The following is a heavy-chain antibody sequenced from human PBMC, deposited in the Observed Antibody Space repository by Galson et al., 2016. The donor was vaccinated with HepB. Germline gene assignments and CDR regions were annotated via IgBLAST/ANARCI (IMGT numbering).Heavy chain of an antibody. Sequence: SLRLSCAASGFTFSTYSMNWVRQAPGKGLEWVSFISSSSSYIYYADSVKGRFTISRDNAKNSLYLQINGLRAEDTAVYYCARDAPILRFLYGMDVWGQGTLVTVSS. V-gene: IGHV3-21*01. CDR2: ISSSSSYI. CDR3: ARDAPILRFLYGMDV. J-gene: IGHJ6*02. D-gene: IGHD3-3*01. CDR1: GFTFSTYS.